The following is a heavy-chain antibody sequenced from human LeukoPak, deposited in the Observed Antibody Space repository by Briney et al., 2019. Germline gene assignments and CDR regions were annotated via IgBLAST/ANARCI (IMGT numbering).Heavy chain of an antibody. CDR1: GYTFSGYY. CDR3: AREEQHQRGRHFEY. V-gene: IGHV1-2*02. CDR2: INPNSGT. J-gene: IGHJ4*02. Sequence: ASVKVSFKASGYTFSGYYIHCVRQGPGQALEWMGWINPNSGTNYAQSFQGRVTMTRDTSISTAYMELSRLRSDDTAVYYCAREEQHQRGRHFEYWGQGTLVTVCS. D-gene: IGHD6-13*01.